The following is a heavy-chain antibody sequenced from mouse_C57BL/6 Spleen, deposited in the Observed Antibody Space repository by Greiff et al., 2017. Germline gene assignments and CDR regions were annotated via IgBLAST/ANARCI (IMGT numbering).Heavy chain of an antibody. CDR2: VSDGGSYT. Sequence: EVMLVESGGGLVKPGGSLKLSCAASGFTFSSYAMSWVRQTPEKRLEWVATVSDGGSYTYYPDNVKGRFTISRDNAKNNLYLQMSHLKSEDTAMYYCARAEDYDYFDYWGQGTTLTVSS. CDR1: GFTFSSYA. D-gene: IGHD1-1*01. CDR3: ARAEDYDYFDY. J-gene: IGHJ2*01. V-gene: IGHV5-4*03.